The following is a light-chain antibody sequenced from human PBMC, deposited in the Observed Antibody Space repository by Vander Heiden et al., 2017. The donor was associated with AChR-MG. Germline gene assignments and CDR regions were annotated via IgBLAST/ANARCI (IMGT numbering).Light chain of an antibody. CDR2: SNN. CDR3: AAWEDSLNGFWV. CDR1: SSNIGSNT. Sequence: QSVLTQPPSASGTTGQRVTISCSGSSSNIGSNTVNWYQQLPGTAPKLLIYSNNQRPSGVPDRFSGSKSGTSASLAISGLQSEDEADYYCAAWEDSLNGFWVFGGGTKLTVL. V-gene: IGLV1-44*01. J-gene: IGLJ3*02.